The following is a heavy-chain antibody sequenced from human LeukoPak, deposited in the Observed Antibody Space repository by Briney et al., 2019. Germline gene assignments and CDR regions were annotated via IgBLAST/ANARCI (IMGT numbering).Heavy chain of an antibody. D-gene: IGHD6-19*01. V-gene: IGHV3-73*01. CDR1: GFTFSGSA. Sequence: GGSLRLSCAASGFTFSGSAMHWVRQASGKGLEWVGRIRSKANSYATAYAASVKGRFTISRDDSKNTVYLQMNSLKTEDTAVYYCTKIPRGSGWYADDAFDIWGQGTMVTVSS. J-gene: IGHJ3*02. CDR3: TKIPRGSGWYADDAFDI. CDR2: IRSKANSYAT.